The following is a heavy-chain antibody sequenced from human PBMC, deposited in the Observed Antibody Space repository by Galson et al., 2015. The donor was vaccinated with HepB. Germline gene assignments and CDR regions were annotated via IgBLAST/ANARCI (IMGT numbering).Heavy chain of an antibody. CDR1: GGSISSYY. V-gene: IGHV4-59*01. D-gene: IGHD6-19*01. CDR3: ARGNAVAGTEDRLSDAFEI. Sequence: SETLSLTCTVSGGSISSYYWSWIRQPPGKGLEWIGYIYYSGSTNYNPSLKSRVTISVDTSKNQFSLKLSSVTAADTAVYYCARGNAVAGTEDRLSDAFEIWGQGTMVTVSS. CDR2: IYYSGST. J-gene: IGHJ3*02.